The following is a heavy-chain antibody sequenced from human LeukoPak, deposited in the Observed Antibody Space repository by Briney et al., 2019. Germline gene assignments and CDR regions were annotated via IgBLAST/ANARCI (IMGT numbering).Heavy chain of an antibody. Sequence: SETLSLTCTVSGGSISSYYWSWIRQPPGKGLEWIGYISHSGSTNYNPSLKSRVTISVDTSKNQFSLKLSSVTAADTAVYYCAREGAYYDYVWGSYRQRYFDYWGQGTLVTVSS. CDR2: ISHSGST. V-gene: IGHV4-59*12. D-gene: IGHD3-16*02. J-gene: IGHJ4*02. CDR3: AREGAYYDYVWGSYRQRYFDY. CDR1: GGSISSYY.